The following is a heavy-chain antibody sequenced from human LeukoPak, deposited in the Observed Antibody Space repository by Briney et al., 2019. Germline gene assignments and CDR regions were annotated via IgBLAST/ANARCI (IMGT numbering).Heavy chain of an antibody. CDR3: ARQGLEGVRYYFYYLDV. CDR2: IYTSGNT. Sequence: PSQTLSLTCTVSGGSISSGSDYWSWIRQPAGKGLEWIGRIYTSGNTNYNPSLKSRVTISVDTSKNPFSLKLSSVTAAATAVYYCARQGLEGVRYYFYYLDVWGKGTTVTVSS. J-gene: IGHJ6*03. D-gene: IGHD3-3*01. V-gene: IGHV4-61*02. CDR1: GGSISSGSDY.